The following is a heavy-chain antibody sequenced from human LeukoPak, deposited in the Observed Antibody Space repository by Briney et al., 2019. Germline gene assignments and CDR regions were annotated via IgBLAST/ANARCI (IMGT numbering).Heavy chain of an antibody. Sequence: ASVKVSCKASGYTFTGYYMHWVRQAPGQGLECMGWINPKTGSKNHAQKFQGRVTMTMDMSISTAYMELSSLTSDDTAVYYCARGEVAVAVKRGPFDYWGQGTLVTVSS. D-gene: IGHD5-24*01. CDR1: GYTFTGYY. CDR2: INPKTGSK. V-gene: IGHV1-2*02. CDR3: ARGEVAVAVKRGPFDY. J-gene: IGHJ4*02.